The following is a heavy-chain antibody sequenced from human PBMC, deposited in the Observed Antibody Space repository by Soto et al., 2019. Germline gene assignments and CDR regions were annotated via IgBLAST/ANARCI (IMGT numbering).Heavy chain of an antibody. CDR1: GFTFSSYS. V-gene: IGHV3-21*01. D-gene: IGHD4-4*01. CDR2: ISSSSSYI. CDR3: ARDLYTETPLFDY. Sequence: GSLRLSCAASGFTFSSYSMNWVRQAPGKGLEWVSSISSSSSYIYYADSVKGRFTISRDNAKNSLYLQMNSLRAEDTAVYYCARDLYTETPLFDYWGQGTLVTVSS. J-gene: IGHJ4*02.